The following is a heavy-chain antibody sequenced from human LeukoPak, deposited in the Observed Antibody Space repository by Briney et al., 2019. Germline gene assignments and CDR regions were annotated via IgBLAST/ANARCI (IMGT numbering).Heavy chain of an antibody. CDR3: ARDETLCSGGTCYSLRGDY. Sequence: GGSLRLSCAASGFTFSGYSMNWVRQAPGKGLEWVSYISSSSSTIYYADSVKGRFTISRDNAKNSLYLQMNSLRAEDTAVYYCARDETLCSGGTCYSLRGDYWGQGTLVTVSS. CDR1: GFTFSGYS. J-gene: IGHJ4*02. V-gene: IGHV3-48*01. CDR2: ISSSSSTI. D-gene: IGHD2-15*01.